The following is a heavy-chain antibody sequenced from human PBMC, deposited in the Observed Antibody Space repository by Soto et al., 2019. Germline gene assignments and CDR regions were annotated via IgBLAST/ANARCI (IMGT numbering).Heavy chain of an antibody. CDR2: ISAYNGNT. CDR3: ARDLGASIAAFLLPCFDY. J-gene: IGHJ4*02. D-gene: IGHD6-6*01. V-gene: IGHV1-18*01. CDR1: GYTFTSYG. Sequence: ASVKVSCKASGYTFTSYGISWVRQAPGQGLEWMGWISAYNGNTNYAQKLQGRVTMTTDTSTSTAYMELRSLRSDDTAVYYCARDLGASIAAFLLPCFDYWDQGTLVTVSS.